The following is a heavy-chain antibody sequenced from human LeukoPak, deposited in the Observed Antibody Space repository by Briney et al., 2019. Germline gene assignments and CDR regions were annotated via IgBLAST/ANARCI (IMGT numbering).Heavy chain of an antibody. CDR1: GFTFSSYS. CDR2: ISSNGAYM. D-gene: IGHD4-17*01. CDR3: AREDYSDLYFDY. V-gene: IGHV3-21*01. Sequence: GGSLRLSCTASGFTFSSYSMNWVRQAPGKGLEWVSSISSNGAYMYYADSVKGRFTISRDNAKNSLYLQMSSLRAEDTAIYYCAREDYSDLYFDYWGQGTLVSVSS. J-gene: IGHJ4*02.